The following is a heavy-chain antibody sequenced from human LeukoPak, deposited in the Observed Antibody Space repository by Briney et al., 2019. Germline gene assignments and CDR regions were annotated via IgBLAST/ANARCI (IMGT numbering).Heavy chain of an antibody. CDR2: IYTSGST. D-gene: IGHD1-26*01. CDR3: ARDSSPWGAFDL. Sequence: SETLSLTCTVSGGSISSGSYYWSWIRQPAGKGLEWIGRIYTSGSTNYNPSLKSRVTISVDTSKNQFSLKLSSVTAADTAVYYCARDSSPWGAFDLWGQGTMVTVSS. V-gene: IGHV4-61*02. J-gene: IGHJ3*01. CDR1: GGSISSGSYY.